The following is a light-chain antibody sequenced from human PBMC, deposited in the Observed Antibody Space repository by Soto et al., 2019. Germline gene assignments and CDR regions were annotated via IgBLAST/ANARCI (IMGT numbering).Light chain of an antibody. CDR3: QQYDNLPLT. CDR2: DAS. Sequence: DIPMTQSPSSLSASVGDRVTITCQARQDISNYLNWYQQKPGKAPKLLIYDASNLETGVPSRFSGSRSGTDFTFTISSLQPEDIATYYCQQYDNLPLTFGGGTKVEIK. J-gene: IGKJ4*01. V-gene: IGKV1-33*01. CDR1: QDISNY.